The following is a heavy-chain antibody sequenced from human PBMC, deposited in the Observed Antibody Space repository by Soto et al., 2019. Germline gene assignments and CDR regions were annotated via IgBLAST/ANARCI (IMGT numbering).Heavy chain of an antibody. CDR1: GFTFGTTD. Sequence: GGSLRLSCAASGFTFGTTDMSWVRQAPGEGLEWVSTIDGSGGITYYADSVKGRFTISRDNSRNTVYLQMNSLRGDDTALHYCVKNSGWFNTWGQGALVTVSS. J-gene: IGHJ5*02. V-gene: IGHV3-23*01. CDR3: VKNSGWFNT. D-gene: IGHD3-10*01. CDR2: IDGSGGIT.